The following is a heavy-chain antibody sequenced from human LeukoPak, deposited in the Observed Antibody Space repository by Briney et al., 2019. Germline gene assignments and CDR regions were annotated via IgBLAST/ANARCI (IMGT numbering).Heavy chain of an antibody. CDR1: GGSISSYY. CDR2: IYSSGST. J-gene: IGHJ5*02. V-gene: IGHV4-59*01. Sequence: SETLSLTCTVPGGSISSYYWSWIRQPPGKGLEWIGYIYSSGSTNYNPSLKSRVTISVDTSKNQFSLKLSSVTAADTAVYYCARAARWFDPWGQGTLVTVSS. CDR3: ARAARWFDP. D-gene: IGHD2-15*01.